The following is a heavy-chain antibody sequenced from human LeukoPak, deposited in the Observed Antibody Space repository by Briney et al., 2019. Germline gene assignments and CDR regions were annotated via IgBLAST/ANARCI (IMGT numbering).Heavy chain of an antibody. J-gene: IGHJ4*02. CDR1: RGSISSYY. D-gene: IGHD3-10*02. CDR2: IYYSGST. V-gene: IGHV4-59*01. Sequence: SETLSLTCTDPRGSISSYYWSWIRQPPGKGRERIGYIYYSGSTNYNTSLKSRVTISVDTSKNQFSLKLSSVTAADTAVYYCARVYDLFGELALGYWGQGTLVTVSS. CDR3: ARVYDLFGELALGY.